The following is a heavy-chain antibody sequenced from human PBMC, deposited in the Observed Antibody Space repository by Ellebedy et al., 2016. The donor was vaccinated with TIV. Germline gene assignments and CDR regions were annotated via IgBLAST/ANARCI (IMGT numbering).Heavy chain of an antibody. Sequence: GESLKISCAASGFTFSDYYMSWIRQAPGKGLEWVSYISSSGSTIYYADSVKGRFTISRDNAKNSLYLQMNSLRAEDTAVYYCARDLLEFWGPDYWGQGTLVTVSS. CDR1: GFTFSDYY. CDR2: ISSSGSTI. D-gene: IGHD7-27*01. V-gene: IGHV3-11*04. J-gene: IGHJ4*02. CDR3: ARDLLEFWGPDY.